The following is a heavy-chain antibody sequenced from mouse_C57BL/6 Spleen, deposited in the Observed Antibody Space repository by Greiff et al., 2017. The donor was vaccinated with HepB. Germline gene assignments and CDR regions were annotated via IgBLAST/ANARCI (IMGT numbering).Heavy chain of an antibody. Sequence: EVMLVESGGGLVKPGGSLKLSCAASGFTFSSYAMSWVRQTPEKRLEWVATISDGGSYTYYPDNVKGRFTISRDNAKNNLYLQMSHLKSEDTAMYYCASKRPLGGGNYFDYWGQGTTLTVSS. D-gene: IGHD3-1*01. V-gene: IGHV5-4*03. CDR2: ISDGGSYT. J-gene: IGHJ2*01. CDR1: GFTFSSYA. CDR3: ASKRPLGGGNYFDY.